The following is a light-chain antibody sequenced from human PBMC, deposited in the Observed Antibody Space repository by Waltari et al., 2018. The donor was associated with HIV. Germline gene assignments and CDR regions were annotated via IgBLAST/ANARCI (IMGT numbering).Light chain of an antibody. Sequence: QSALTQPPSVSGSPGQSVTISCTGTSSDVGSYNRVSWYQHPPDTAPKLMIYEVSNRPSWVPDRFSGSKSGNTASLTISGLQAEDEADYYCSSYTSSSTWVFGGGTKLTVL. J-gene: IGLJ3*02. CDR2: EVS. V-gene: IGLV2-18*02. CDR1: SSDVGSYNR. CDR3: SSYTSSSTWV.